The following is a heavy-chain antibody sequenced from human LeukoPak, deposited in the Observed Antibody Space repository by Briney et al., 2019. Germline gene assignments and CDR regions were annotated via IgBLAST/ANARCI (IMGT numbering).Heavy chain of an antibody. CDR2: ISSSGSTI. CDR1: GFTFSSYE. Sequence: GGSLRLSCAASGFTFSSYEMNWVRQAPGKGLEWVSYISSSGSTIYYADSVKGRFTISRDNAKNSLYLQMNSLRAEDTAVYYCAREGGLYSSSWDDYWGRGTLVTVSS. D-gene: IGHD6-13*01. CDR3: AREGGLYSSSWDDY. J-gene: IGHJ4*02. V-gene: IGHV3-48*03.